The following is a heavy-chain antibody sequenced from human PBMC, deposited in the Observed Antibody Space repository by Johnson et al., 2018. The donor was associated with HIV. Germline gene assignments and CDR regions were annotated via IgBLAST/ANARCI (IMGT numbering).Heavy chain of an antibody. CDR2: ISGSGGST. Sequence: VQLVESGGGVVQPGGSLRLSCAASGFTFSSYAMSWVRQAPGRGLAWVSAISGSGGSTYSADPVQGRFTISRDNLNNTLYLQMNSLRTEDTAVYYCARGRTQFLEGGAFDIWGQGTMVIVSS. V-gene: IGHV3-23*04. J-gene: IGHJ3*02. CDR3: ARGRTQFLEGGAFDI. D-gene: IGHD3-3*01. CDR1: GFTFSSYA.